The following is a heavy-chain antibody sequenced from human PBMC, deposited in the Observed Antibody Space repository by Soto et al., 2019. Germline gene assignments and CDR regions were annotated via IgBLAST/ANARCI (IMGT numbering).Heavy chain of an antibody. V-gene: IGHV3-23*01. Sequence: EVQLLESGGGLVQPGRSLRLSCAASGFTFSSYAMNWVRQAPGKGLEWVSAMSGTGGITYYADSVKGRFTLSRYNSKNTLYLQMSSLRVEDTAVFYCAKAGFSSGWSTSYFDYWGQGTLVTVSS. D-gene: IGHD6-19*01. CDR1: GFTFSSYA. CDR2: MSGTGGIT. J-gene: IGHJ4*02. CDR3: AKAGFSSGWSTSYFDY.